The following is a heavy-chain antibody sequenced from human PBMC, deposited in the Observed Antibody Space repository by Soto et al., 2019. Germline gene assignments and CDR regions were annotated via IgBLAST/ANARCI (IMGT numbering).Heavy chain of an antibody. J-gene: IGHJ6*02. Sequence: SVKVSCKASGGTFSSYAISWVRQPPGQGLEWMGGIIPIFGTANYAQKFQGRVTITADKSTSTAYMELSSLRSEDTAVYYCARGYCSGGSCYGPLGDYYYYHCMDFWGQGTTVTVSS. CDR3: ARGYCSGGSCYGPLGDYYYYHCMDF. CDR2: IIPIFGTA. CDR1: GGTFSSYA. D-gene: IGHD2-15*01. V-gene: IGHV1-69*06.